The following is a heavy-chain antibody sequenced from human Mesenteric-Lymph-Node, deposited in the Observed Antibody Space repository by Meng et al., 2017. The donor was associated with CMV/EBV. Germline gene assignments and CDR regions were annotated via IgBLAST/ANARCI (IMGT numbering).Heavy chain of an antibody. CDR2: MNPNSGNT. D-gene: IGHD2-2*01. CDR3: ARDFSYHLLSSEGFDY. Sequence: ASVKVSCKASGYTFTSYDINWVRQATGQGLEWMGWMNPNSGNTGYAQKFQGRVTITRNTSISTAYMELSSLRSEDTAAYYCARDFSYHLLSSEGFDYWGQGTLVTVSS. CDR1: GYTFTSYD. J-gene: IGHJ4*02. V-gene: IGHV1-8*03.